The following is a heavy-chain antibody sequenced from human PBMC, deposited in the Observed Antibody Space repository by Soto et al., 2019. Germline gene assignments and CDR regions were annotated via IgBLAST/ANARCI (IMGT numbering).Heavy chain of an antibody. CDR2: FDPEDGET. V-gene: IGHV1-24*01. CDR3: ATLKYYDSSGYFDY. CDR1: GHTLTELS. J-gene: IGHJ4*02. Sequence: ASVKVSCKVSGHTLTELSMHWVRQAPGKGLEWMGGFDPEDGETIYAQKFQGRVTMTEDTSTDTAYMELSSLRSEDTAVYYCATLKYYDSSGYFDYWGQGTLVTVSS. D-gene: IGHD3-22*01.